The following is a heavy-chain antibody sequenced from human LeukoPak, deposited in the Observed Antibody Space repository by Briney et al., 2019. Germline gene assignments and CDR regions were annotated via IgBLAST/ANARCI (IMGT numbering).Heavy chain of an antibody. D-gene: IGHD3-10*01. V-gene: IGHV4-34*01. CDR1: GGSFSGYY. CDR3: ASRYYYGSGRRYYFDY. J-gene: IGHJ4*02. Sequence: SETLSLTCAVYGGSFSGYYWSWIRQPPGKGLEWIGEINHSGSTNYNPSLKSRVTISVDMSKNQFSLKLSSVTAADTAVYYCASRYYYGSGRRYYFDYWGQGTLVTVSS. CDR2: INHSGST.